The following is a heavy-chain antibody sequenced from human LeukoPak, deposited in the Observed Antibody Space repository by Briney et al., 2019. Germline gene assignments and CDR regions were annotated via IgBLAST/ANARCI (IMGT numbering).Heavy chain of an antibody. CDR3: ARANCGGDCFPYYFDY. CDR1: EVTISSNY. Sequence: GGSLRLSCAASEVTISSNYMSWVRQAPGKGLEWVSVIYSGGSTYYADSVKGRFTISRDNSKNTLYLQMNSLRAEDTAVYYCARANCGGDCFPYYFDYWGQGTLVTVSS. J-gene: IGHJ4*02. V-gene: IGHV3-66*01. CDR2: IYSGGST. D-gene: IGHD2-21*02.